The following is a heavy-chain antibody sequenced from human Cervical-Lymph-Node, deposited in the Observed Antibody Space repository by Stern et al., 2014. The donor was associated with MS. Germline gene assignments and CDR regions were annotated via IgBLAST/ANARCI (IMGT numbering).Heavy chain of an antibody. CDR1: GYTFTSYW. Sequence: VQLVQSGPEVKRPGESLKISCSASGYTFTSYWIGWVRQTPGKGLEWIAIIFPGGCDIRYSPSFQGQVAISADKSSSTAYLQWNNLKASDTAIYYCARQRYFDYWGQGTLVTVSS. CDR3: ARQRYFDY. V-gene: IGHV5-51*01. J-gene: IGHJ4*02. CDR2: IFPGGCDI.